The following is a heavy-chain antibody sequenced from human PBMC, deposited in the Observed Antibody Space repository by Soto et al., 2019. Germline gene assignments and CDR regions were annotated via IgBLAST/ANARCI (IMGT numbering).Heavy chain of an antibody. D-gene: IGHD3-3*01. V-gene: IGHV3-33*01. J-gene: IGHJ6*04. CDR1: GFTFSSYG. Sequence: GGYLRLSCAASGFTFSSYGMHWVRQAPGKGLEWVAVIWYDGSNKYYADSVKGRFTISRDSSKNTLYLQMNSLRAEDTAVYYCARDLFPAYRKTYYDFWSGHFSYYGTDVWGDATTVTASS. CDR2: IWYDGSNK. CDR3: ARDLFPAYRKTYYDFWSGHFSYYGTDV.